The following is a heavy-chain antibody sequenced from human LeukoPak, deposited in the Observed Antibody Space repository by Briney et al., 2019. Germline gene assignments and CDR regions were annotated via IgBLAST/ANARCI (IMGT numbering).Heavy chain of an antibody. V-gene: IGHV4-39*07. CDR1: SGSISTSNYY. J-gene: IGHJ4*02. Sequence: PSETLSLTCTVSSGSISTSNYYWSWIRQPPGKGLEWIGEINHSGSTNYNPSLKSRVTISVDTSKNQFSLKLSSVTAADTAVYYCARLSRYFDWFPKYYFDYWGQGTLVTVSS. CDR3: ARLSRYFDWFPKYYFDY. CDR2: INHSGST. D-gene: IGHD3-9*01.